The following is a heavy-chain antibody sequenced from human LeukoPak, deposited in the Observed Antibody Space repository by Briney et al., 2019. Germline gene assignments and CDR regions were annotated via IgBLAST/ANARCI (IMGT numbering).Heavy chain of an antibody. Sequence: ASVKVSCKASGYTFTSYGISWVRQAPGQGLEWMGWISAYNGNTNYAQKLQGRVTMTTDTSTSTAYMALRSLRSDDTAVYYCAREYCSSTSCDAFDIWGQGTMVTVSS. CDR1: GYTFTSYG. V-gene: IGHV1-18*01. D-gene: IGHD2-2*01. CDR3: AREYCSSTSCDAFDI. CDR2: ISAYNGNT. J-gene: IGHJ3*02.